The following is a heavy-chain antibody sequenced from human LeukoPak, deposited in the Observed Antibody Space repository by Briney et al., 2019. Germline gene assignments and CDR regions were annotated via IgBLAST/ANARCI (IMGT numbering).Heavy chain of an antibody. CDR2: ISAGSSYI. J-gene: IGHJ4*02. CDR3: ARDLSSPAAPDY. CDR1: GFTFSSYT. V-gene: IGHV3-21*01. D-gene: IGHD2-2*01. Sequence: GGSLRLSCAASGFTFSSYTMNWVRQTPGKGLEWASSISAGSSYIYYTDSVKGRFSISRDNAKNSLYLQMNSLRAEDTAVYYCARDLSSPAAPDYWGQGTLVTVSS.